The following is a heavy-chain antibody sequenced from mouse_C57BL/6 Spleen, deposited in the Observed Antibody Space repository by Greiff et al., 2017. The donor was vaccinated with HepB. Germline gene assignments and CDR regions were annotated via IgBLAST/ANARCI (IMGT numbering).Heavy chain of an antibody. CDR2: ISYDGSN. J-gene: IGHJ1*03. CDR1: GYSITSGYY. D-gene: IGHD2-4*01. V-gene: IGHV3-6*01. CDR3: AIYDYFWYFDV. Sequence: EVKLQESGPGLVKPSQSLSLTCSVTGYSITSGYYWNWIRQFPGNKLEWMGYISYDGSNNYNPSLKNRISITRDTSKNQFFLKLNSVTTEDTATYYCAIYDYFWYFDVWGTGTTVTVSS.